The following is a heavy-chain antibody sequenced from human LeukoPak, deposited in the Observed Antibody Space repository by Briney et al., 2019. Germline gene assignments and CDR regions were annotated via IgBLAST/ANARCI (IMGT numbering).Heavy chain of an antibody. CDR2: ISGSGGST. D-gene: IGHD6-13*01. V-gene: IGHV3-23*01. CDR1: GFTFSSYA. Sequence: PGGSLRLSCAASGFTFSSYAMSWVRQAPGKGLEWDSAISGSGGSTYYADSVKGRFTISRDNSKNTLYLQMNSLRAEDTAVYYCARKGGIAAAGYFDYWGQGTLVTVSS. J-gene: IGHJ4*02. CDR3: ARKGGIAAAGYFDY.